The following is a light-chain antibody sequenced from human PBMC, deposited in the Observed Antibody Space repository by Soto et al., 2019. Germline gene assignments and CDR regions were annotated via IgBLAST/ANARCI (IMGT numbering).Light chain of an antibody. CDR1: SSDVGSYNY. J-gene: IGLJ2*01. V-gene: IGLV2-14*01. CDR3: SSYTSSSPVV. Sequence: QSVLTQPASVSGSPGQSITISCTGTSSDVGSYNYVSWYQQHPGKAPKVMIYDVSNRPSGVSNRFSGSKSGNTASLTISGLQAEDEADYYCSSYTSSSPVVFGGGTKVTVL. CDR2: DVS.